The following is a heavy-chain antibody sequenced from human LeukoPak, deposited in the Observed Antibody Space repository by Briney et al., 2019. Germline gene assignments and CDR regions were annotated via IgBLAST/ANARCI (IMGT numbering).Heavy chain of an antibody. Sequence: GGSLRLSCAASEFTFSSYRMDWVRQAPGKGLEWVASISSGSIEIYYADAVKSRFTISRDNAKNSLYLQMSSLRGEDTAVYYCARGGYSHYDYWGPGTLVTVSS. J-gene: IGHJ4*02. V-gene: IGHV3-21*01. CDR1: EFTFSSYR. CDR3: ARGGYSHYDY. D-gene: IGHD6-13*01. CDR2: ISSGSIEI.